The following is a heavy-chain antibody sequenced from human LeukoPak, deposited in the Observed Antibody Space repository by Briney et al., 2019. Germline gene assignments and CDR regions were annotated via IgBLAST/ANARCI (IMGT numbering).Heavy chain of an antibody. CDR1: GGTFSSYA. V-gene: IGHV1-69*04. CDR2: IIPILGIA. D-gene: IGHD5-24*01. J-gene: IGHJ4*02. CDR3: AREGGDGYNFDY. Sequence: GASVRVSCKASGGTFSSYAISWVRQAPGQGLEWMGGIIPILGIANYAETLQGRVTITADKSTSTAYMELSSLRSEDTAVYYCAREGGDGYNFDYWGQGTLVTVSS.